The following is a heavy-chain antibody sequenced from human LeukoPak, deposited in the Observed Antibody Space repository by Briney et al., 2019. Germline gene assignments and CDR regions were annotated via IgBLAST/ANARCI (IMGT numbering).Heavy chain of an antibody. CDR2: ISVTGDYT. Sequence: GGSLRLSCADSGFTFSGYAVSWVRQSPGKGLEWVLGISVTGDYTHYADSVKGRFSVSRDNSKNTLYLHMNSLTVEDTAVYFCATSRGDGYNLGFDNWGRGTLVTVSS. D-gene: IGHD5-24*01. CDR1: GFTFSGYA. V-gene: IGHV3-23*01. CDR3: ATSRGDGYNLGFDN. J-gene: IGHJ4*02.